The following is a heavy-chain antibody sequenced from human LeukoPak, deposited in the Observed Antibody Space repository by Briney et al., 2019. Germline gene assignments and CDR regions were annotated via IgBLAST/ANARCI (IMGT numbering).Heavy chain of an antibody. CDR2: ISSSSSYI. CDR1: GFTFSSYS. CDR3: ARDWRYYGSGTSNAYFDY. D-gene: IGHD3-10*01. Sequence: GGSLRLSCAASGFTFSSYSMNWVRQAPGKGLEWVSSISSSSSYIYYADSVKGRFTISRDNAKNSLYLQMNSLRAEDTAVYCCARDWRYYGSGTSNAYFDYWGQGTLVTVSS. V-gene: IGHV3-21*01. J-gene: IGHJ4*02.